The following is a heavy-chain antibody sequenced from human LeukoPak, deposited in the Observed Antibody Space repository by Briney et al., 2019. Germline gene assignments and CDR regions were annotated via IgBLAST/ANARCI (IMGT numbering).Heavy chain of an antibody. D-gene: IGHD2-15*01. Sequence: PSETLSLTCAVCGGSFSGYYWSWIRQPPGKGLEWIGEINHSGSTNYNPSLKSRVTISVDTSKNQFSLKLSSVTAADTAVYYCARLVGPGGSDYWGQGTLVTVSS. CDR2: INHSGST. V-gene: IGHV4-34*01. J-gene: IGHJ4*02. CDR3: ARLVGPGGSDY. CDR1: GGSFSGYY.